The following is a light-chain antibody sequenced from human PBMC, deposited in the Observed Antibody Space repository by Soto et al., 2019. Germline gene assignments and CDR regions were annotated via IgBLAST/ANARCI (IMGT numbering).Light chain of an antibody. CDR1: QSISSY. J-gene: IGKJ5*01. Sequence: SQVTQSQSSLSASVGDRVTITCRASQSISSYLNWYQQKPGKAPKLLIYAASSLQSGAPSRFSGSGSGTDFTLTISSLQPEDFATYYCQQSYSTPITFGQGTRLEI. CDR3: QQSYSTPIT. CDR2: AAS. V-gene: IGKV1-39*01.